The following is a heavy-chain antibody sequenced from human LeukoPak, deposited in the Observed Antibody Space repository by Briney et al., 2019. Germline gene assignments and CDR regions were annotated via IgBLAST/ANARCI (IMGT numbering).Heavy chain of an antibody. CDR2: ISGSGGET. J-gene: IGHJ4*02. Sequence: GGSLRLSCAASGFTFSSYAMSWVRQAPGKGLEWVSAISGSGGETYYGDSVKGRFTISRDNSKNTLYVQLKSLRAEDTAVYYCAKRVRDGYNSPIDYWGQGTLVTVSS. CDR3: AKRVRDGYNSPIDY. CDR1: GFTFSSYA. D-gene: IGHD5-24*01. V-gene: IGHV3-23*01.